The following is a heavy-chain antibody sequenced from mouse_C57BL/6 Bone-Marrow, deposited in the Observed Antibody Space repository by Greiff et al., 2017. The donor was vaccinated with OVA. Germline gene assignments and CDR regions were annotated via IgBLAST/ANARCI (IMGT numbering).Heavy chain of an antibody. J-gene: IGHJ3*01. V-gene: IGHV1-42*01. CDR1: GYSFTGYY. D-gene: IGHD4-1*01. CDR2: INPSTGGT. CDR3: ARGGTSPFAY. Sequence: EVKLMESGPELVKPGASVKISCKASGYSFTGYYMNWVQQSPEKSLEWIGEINPSTGGTTYTQKFKSKATLTVDKSSSTAYMQLKSLTSEDSAVYYCARGGTSPFAYWGQGTLGTVSA.